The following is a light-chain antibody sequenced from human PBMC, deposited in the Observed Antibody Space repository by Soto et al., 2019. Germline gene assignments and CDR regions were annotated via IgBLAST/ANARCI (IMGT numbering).Light chain of an antibody. Sequence: DIQITQSPYTLSASVGDRVTITCRASQSINIWLAWYQQKPGKAPKLLIYKASSLESGVPSRFSGSGSGTEFTLTISSLQPDDFATYYCQQYDSYSLWMFGQGTKVEI. J-gene: IGKJ1*01. CDR2: KAS. V-gene: IGKV1-5*03. CDR1: QSINIW. CDR3: QQYDSYSLWM.